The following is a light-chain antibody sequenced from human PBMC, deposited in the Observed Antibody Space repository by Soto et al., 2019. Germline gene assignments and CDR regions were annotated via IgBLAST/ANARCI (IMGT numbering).Light chain of an antibody. J-gene: IGLJ1*01. CDR3: SSHVITGTYA. Sequence: QCVRTQPASGSSAAGHASTISCTEISSDLGYKFVSWYQQYPGKAPKLIIYDVNNRPSWASDRFSGSKSGNTASLTISGLQAEDEADYYFSSHVITGTYAFGPGTKVTVL. V-gene: IGLV2-14*03. CDR2: DVN. CDR1: SSDLGYKF.